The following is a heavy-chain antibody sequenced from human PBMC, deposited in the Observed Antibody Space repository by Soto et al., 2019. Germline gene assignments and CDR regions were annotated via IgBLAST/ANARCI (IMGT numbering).Heavy chain of an antibody. J-gene: IGHJ4*02. V-gene: IGHV3-21*01. D-gene: IGHD4-4*01. CDR1: GFTFSSYS. CDR3: ARGMTTVTIRPDFDY. Sequence: GGSLRLSCAASGFTFSSYSMNWVRQAPGKGLEWVSSISSSSSYIYYADSVKGRFTISRDNAKNSLYLQMNSLRAEDTAVYYCARGMTTVTIRPDFDYWGQGTLVTVSS. CDR2: ISSSSSYI.